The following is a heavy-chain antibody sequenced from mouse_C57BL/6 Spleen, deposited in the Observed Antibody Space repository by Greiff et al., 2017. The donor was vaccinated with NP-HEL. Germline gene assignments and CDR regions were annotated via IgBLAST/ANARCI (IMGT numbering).Heavy chain of an antibody. J-gene: IGHJ2*01. CDR2: INPNNGGT. CDR3: ARRDGLFDY. CDR1: GYTFTDYY. D-gene: IGHD3-1*01. V-gene: IGHV1-26*01. Sequence: VQLQQSGPELVKPGASVKISCKASGYTFTDYYMNWVKQSHGKSLEWIGDINPNNGGTSYNQKFKGKATLTVDKSSSTDYMELRSLTSEDSAVYYCARRDGLFDYWGQGTTLTVSS.